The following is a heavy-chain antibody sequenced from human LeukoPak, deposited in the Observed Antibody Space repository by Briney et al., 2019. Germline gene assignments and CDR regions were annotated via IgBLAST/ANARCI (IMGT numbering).Heavy chain of an antibody. CDR1: AFTSSNYW. Sequence: GGSLRLSCAASAFTSSNYWVSCVRQAPGKGLEWVANINQDGSEKCYVDSVKGRFTISRDNAKNSLYLQMNSLRAEDTAVYYCARNIYGGNDYWGRGTLVTVSS. V-gene: IGHV3-7*04. CDR3: ARNIYGGNDY. J-gene: IGHJ4*02. D-gene: IGHD4/OR15-4a*01. CDR2: INQDGSEK.